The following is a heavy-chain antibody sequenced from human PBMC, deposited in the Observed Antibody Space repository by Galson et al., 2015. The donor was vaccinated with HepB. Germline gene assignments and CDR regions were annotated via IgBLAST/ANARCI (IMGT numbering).Heavy chain of an antibody. V-gene: IGHV3-15*01. CDR1: GFSVSNAW. CDR2: IKSKTDGGTT. D-gene: IGHD5-12*01. J-gene: IGHJ4*02. CDR3: TTHPDIVATIEEN. Sequence: SLRLSCAASGFSVSNAWMSWVRQAPGKGLEWVGRIKSKTDGGTTDYAAPVKGRFTISRDDSKNTLYLQMNSLKTEDTAVYYCTTHPDIVATIEENWGQGTLVTVSS.